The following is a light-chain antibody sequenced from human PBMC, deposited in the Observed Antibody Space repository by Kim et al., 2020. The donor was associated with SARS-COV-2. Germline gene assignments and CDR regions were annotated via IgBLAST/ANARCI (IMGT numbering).Light chain of an antibody. Sequence: PGETVTLTCASNTGAVTSGYYPNGFQLKPGQAPRSMIHTASGRHSWTPARFSGSLLGGKAALTLSGVQPEDEAEYYCLLYYGGVWVFGGGTQLTVL. J-gene: IGLJ3*02. V-gene: IGLV7-43*01. CDR1: TGAVTSGYY. CDR3: LLYYGGVWV. CDR2: TAS.